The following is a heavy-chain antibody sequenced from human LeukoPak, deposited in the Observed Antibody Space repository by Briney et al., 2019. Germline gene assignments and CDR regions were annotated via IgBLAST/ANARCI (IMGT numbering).Heavy chain of an antibody. V-gene: IGHV3-7*03. CDR2: MKEDGTQI. CDR1: GFTFSRST. J-gene: IGHJ6*03. Sequence: GGSLRLSCVVSGFTFSRSTMTWVRQAPGKGPEWVAKMKEDGTQIHYVDSVKGRFTISRDNAKNSLFLQMNSLRVEDTAVYYCARRDYYYYYMDVWGKGTTVTVSS. CDR3: ARRDYYYYYMDV.